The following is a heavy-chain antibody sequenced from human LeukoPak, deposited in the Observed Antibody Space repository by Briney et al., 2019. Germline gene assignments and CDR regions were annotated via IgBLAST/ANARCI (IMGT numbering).Heavy chain of an antibody. J-gene: IGHJ6*02. Sequence: PGGSLRLSCAASGFTFSSYSMNWVRQAPGKGLEWVSSISSSSSYIYYADSVKGRFTISRDNAKNSLYLQMNSLRAEDTAVYYCAREGRLLLWFGELPDYYGMDVWGQGTTVTVS. CDR1: GFTFSSYS. CDR3: AREGRLLLWFGELPDYYGMDV. D-gene: IGHD3-10*01. V-gene: IGHV3-21*01. CDR2: ISSSSSYI.